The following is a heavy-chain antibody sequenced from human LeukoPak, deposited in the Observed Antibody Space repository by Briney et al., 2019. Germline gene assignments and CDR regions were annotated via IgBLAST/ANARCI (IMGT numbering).Heavy chain of an antibody. J-gene: IGHJ5*02. CDR2: IHYSGST. CDR1: GGSISSYY. V-gene: IGHV4-59*01. Sequence: SETLSLTCTVSGGSISSYYWSWIRQPPGKGLEWIGYIHYSGSTKYNPSLKSRVTISVDTSKNQFSLKLTSVTAADTAVYYCAGDQEGFNWFDPWGQGTLVSVSS. CDR3: AGDQEGFNWFDP.